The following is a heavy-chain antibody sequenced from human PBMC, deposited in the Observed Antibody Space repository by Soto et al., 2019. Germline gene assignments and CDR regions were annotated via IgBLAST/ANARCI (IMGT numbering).Heavy chain of an antibody. CDR3: ARKEYYFDY. J-gene: IGHJ4*02. Sequence: QVQLQESGPGLVKPSETLFLTCTVSGGSISGYFWTWIRQPPGKGLEWIGYISHTGITNYNSSLKSRVTMSVDTSKNQFSLRVSSLTAADTAVYYCARKEYYFDYWGQGILVTVSS. CDR1: GGSISGYF. D-gene: IGHD3-10*01. CDR2: ISHTGIT. V-gene: IGHV4-59*01.